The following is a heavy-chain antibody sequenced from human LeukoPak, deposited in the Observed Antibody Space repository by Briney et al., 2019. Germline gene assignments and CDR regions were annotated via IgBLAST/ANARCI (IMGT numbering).Heavy chain of an antibody. Sequence: ASVKVSCKASGYTFTSCYMHWVRQAPGQGLEWMGIINPSGGSTSYAQKFQGRVTMTRDMSTSTVYMELSSLRSEDTAVYYCAREAPGNWFDPWGQGTLVTVSS. V-gene: IGHV1-46*01. CDR2: INPSGGST. CDR3: AREAPGNWFDP. J-gene: IGHJ5*02. CDR1: GYTFTSCY.